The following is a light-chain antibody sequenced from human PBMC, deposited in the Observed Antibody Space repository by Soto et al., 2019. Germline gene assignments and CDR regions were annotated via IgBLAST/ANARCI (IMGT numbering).Light chain of an antibody. V-gene: IGKV3-15*01. Sequence: EIVMTQSPATLSVSPGERATLSCRASQSVSSNLAWYQQKPGQAPRLLIYGASTRAIGIPARFSGSGSGTEFTLTISRLQSEDFAVYYCQQDNNWPWTFGQGTKVEIK. CDR3: QQDNNWPWT. CDR2: GAS. J-gene: IGKJ1*01. CDR1: QSVSSN.